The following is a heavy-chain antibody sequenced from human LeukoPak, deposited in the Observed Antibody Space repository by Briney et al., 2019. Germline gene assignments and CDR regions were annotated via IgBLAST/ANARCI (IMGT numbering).Heavy chain of an antibody. Sequence: SVKVSCKASGVTFSSYVISWVRQAPGQGLEWMGGIIPIFGTANYTQKFQGRVTITADESTSTAYMELSSLRSEDTAVYYCARSGYGGSYYGGYYYMDVWGKGTTVTVSS. D-gene: IGHD1-26*01. J-gene: IGHJ6*03. CDR3: ARSGYGGSYYGGYYYMDV. CDR1: GVTFSSYV. V-gene: IGHV1-69*01. CDR2: IIPIFGTA.